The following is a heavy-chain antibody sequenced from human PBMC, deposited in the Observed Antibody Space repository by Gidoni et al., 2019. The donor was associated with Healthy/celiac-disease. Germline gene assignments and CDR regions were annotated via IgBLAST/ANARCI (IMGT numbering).Heavy chain of an antibody. V-gene: IGHV4-34*01. CDR1: GGSFSGYY. J-gene: IGHJ5*02. CDR2: INHSGST. Sequence: QVQLQQWGAGLLKPSATLSLTCAVYGGSFSGYYWSWIRQPPGKGLAWIGEINHSGSTNYNPSLKSRVTISGDTAKNQFSLKLSAVTAADTAVYYCERGVRNYYGSGSREFDPWGQGTLVTVSS. CDR3: ERGVRNYYGSGSREFDP. D-gene: IGHD3-10*01.